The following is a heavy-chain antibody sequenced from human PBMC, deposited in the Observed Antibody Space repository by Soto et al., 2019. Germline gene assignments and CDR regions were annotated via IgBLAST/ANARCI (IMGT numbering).Heavy chain of an antibody. Sequence: PVGSLRLSCAAFGFTFSNYWMSWVRQAPGKGLEWVANIKHDGRESYYVDSFKGRFTISRDNAKNSLYLQMNSLGAEDTDVYYCARTVDYNAPSFDFWGQGALVTVSS. CDR1: GFTFSNYW. CDR2: IKHDGRES. D-gene: IGHD4-4*01. V-gene: IGHV3-7*05. J-gene: IGHJ4*02. CDR3: ARTVDYNAPSFDF.